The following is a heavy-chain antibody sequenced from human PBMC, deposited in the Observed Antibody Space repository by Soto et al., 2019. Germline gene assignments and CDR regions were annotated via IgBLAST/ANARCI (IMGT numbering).Heavy chain of an antibody. V-gene: IGHV1-2*02. Sequence: ASVTVSSTPAVSTFTVYDIHCLRQATGQGLEWMGWVKPSTGDTDYAQKFQGRVTMTRDTSDNTAYMQVNSLRTDDTAVYYCARDLLGSAWYFFDQWVQGTPVTVSP. D-gene: IGHD6-13*01. CDR3: ARDLLGSAWYFFDQ. CDR2: VKPSTGDT. CDR1: VSTFTVYD. J-gene: IGHJ4*02.